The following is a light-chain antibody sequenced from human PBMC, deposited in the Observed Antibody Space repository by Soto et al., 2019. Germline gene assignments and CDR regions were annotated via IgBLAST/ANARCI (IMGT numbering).Light chain of an antibody. J-gene: IGKJ4*01. V-gene: IGKV1-39*01. CDR3: KQSYSPHPT. Sequence: DIQMTHSPSSLSASVGDRVTITCRASQSISSYLYWYQQKPGKAPKLMVFAEYSLQSGVPSRFSGSGSGKDFTLTISSLQPEDFATYYCKQSYSPHPTFGGGTKVDIX. CDR1: QSISSY. CDR2: AEY.